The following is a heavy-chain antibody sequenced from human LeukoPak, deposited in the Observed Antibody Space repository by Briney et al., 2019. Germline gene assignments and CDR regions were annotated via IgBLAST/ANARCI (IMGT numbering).Heavy chain of an antibody. D-gene: IGHD5-24*01. CDR3: ARGRPGRTISFDY. Sequence: KASETLSLTCTVSGGSISSYYWSWIRHPPGKGLEGIGCIYYSGSNNYNPSLKSRVTISVDTSNNQFSLTLTSLTAADTAVYYCARGRPGRTISFDYWGQGTLVTVSS. CDR2: IYYSGSN. CDR1: GGSISSYY. J-gene: IGHJ4*02. V-gene: IGHV4-59*01.